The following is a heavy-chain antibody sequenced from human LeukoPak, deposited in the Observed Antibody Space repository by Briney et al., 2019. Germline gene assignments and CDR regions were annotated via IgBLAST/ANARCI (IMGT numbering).Heavy chain of an antibody. D-gene: IGHD1-26*01. CDR1: GYTFTTYG. V-gene: IGHV1-18*01. CDR2: ISTYNGDT. CDR3: ASRSGTNPYYFDY. J-gene: IGHJ4*02. Sequence: ASVKVSCKASGYTFTTYGISWLRQAPGQGPEWMGWISTYNGDTNYAQKLQGRVTLTTDTSASTVYMELRSLRSDDTAVYYCASRSGTNPYYFDYWGQGTLVTVSS.